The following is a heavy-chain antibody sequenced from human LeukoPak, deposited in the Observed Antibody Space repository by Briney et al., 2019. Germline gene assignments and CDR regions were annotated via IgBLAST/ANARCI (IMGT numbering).Heavy chain of an antibody. V-gene: IGHV4-59*01. D-gene: IGHD1-20*01. CDR1: GGYITSYY. CDR2: IYYDGST. CDR3: ARGYNWNYVGY. J-gene: IGHJ4*02. Sequence: SETLSLTCTFSGGYITSYYWNWIRQPPGKGLDWIGYIYYDGSTNYNPSLKSRVTMSVDTSRNQFSLKLTSATAADTAVYYCARGYNWNYVGYWGQGILVTVSS.